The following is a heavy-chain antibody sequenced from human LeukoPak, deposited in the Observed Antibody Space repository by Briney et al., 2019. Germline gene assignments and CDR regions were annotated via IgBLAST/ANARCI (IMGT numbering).Heavy chain of an antibody. J-gene: IGHJ5*02. CDR3: ARDDCSSISCYHNWFDP. CDR1: GLTFTSDW. D-gene: IGHD2-2*01. CDR2: IKQDGSEK. V-gene: IGHV3-7*01. Sequence: PGGSLRLSCAASGLTFTSDWMSWVRQAPGKGLEWVANIKQDGSEKYYVDSVKGRFTISRDNAKNSLYLQMNSLRAEDTAVYYCARDDCSSISCYHNWFDPWGQGTLVTVSS.